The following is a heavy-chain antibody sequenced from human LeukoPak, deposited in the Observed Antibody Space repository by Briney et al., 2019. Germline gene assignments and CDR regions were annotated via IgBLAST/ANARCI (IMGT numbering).Heavy chain of an antibody. J-gene: IGHJ4*02. D-gene: IGHD2-15*01. Sequence: GASVKVSCKASGYTFTSYDINWVRQATGQGLEWMGWISAYNGNTNYAQKLQGRVTMTTDTSTSTAYMELRSLRSDDTAVYYCARQDIVVVVAATCFDYWGQGTLVTVSS. V-gene: IGHV1-18*01. CDR1: GYTFTSYD. CDR3: ARQDIVVVVAATCFDY. CDR2: ISAYNGNT.